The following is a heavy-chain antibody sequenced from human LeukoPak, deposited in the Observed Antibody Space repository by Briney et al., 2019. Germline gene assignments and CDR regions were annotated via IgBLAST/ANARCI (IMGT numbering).Heavy chain of an antibody. D-gene: IGHD5-24*01. CDR3: ARRIQGMAPYYFDY. CDR2: INSDGGST. J-gene: IGHJ4*02. V-gene: IGHV3-74*01. Sequence: GGSLRLSCTASGVSFSSYWMHWVRQAPGKGLVWVSRINSDGGSTSYADSVKSRFTISRDNAKNTLYLQMNSLRAEDTAVYYCARRIQGMAPYYFDYWGQGTLVTVSS. CDR1: GVSFSSYW.